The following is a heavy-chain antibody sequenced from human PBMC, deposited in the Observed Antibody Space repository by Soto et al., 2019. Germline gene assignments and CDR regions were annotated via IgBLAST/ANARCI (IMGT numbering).Heavy chain of an antibody. D-gene: IGHD1-1*01. J-gene: IGHJ6*03. CDR2: IYYSGST. V-gene: IGHV4-39*01. CDR1: GGSISSSSYY. Sequence: ASETLSLTCTVSGGSISSSSYYWGWIRQPPGKGLEWIGSIYYSGSTYYNPSLKSRVTIPVDTSKNQFSLKLSSVTAADTAVYYCARHLSERNYYYYYYMDVWGKGTTVTVSS. CDR3: ARHLSERNYYYYYYMDV.